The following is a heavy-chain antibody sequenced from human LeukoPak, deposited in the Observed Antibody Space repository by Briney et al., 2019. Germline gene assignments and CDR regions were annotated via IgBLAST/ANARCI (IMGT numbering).Heavy chain of an antibody. CDR2: INPSGGST. CDR1: GYTFTGYY. Sequence: GASVKVSCKASGYTFTGYYMHWVRRAPGQGLEWMGIINPSGGSTTYAQMFQGRVTMTRDTSTSTVYMELSSLRSEDTAVYFCAREVRPPDYDSSGYHPHDGFDIWGQGTMVTVSS. V-gene: IGHV1-46*01. CDR3: AREVRPPDYDSSGYHPHDGFDI. J-gene: IGHJ3*02. D-gene: IGHD3-22*01.